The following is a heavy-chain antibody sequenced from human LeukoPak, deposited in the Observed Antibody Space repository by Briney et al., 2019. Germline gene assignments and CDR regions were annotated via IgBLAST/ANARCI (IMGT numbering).Heavy chain of an antibody. CDR1: GGSISSYY. D-gene: IGHD3-3*01. V-gene: IGHV4-59*01. CDR2: IYYSGST. J-gene: IGHJ4*02. CDR3: ARAGPAYYDFWSGYPLSGFDY. Sequence: SETLSLTCTVSGGSISSYYWSWIRQPPGKGLEWIGYIYYSGSTSYNPSLKSRVTISVDTSKNQFSLKLSSVTAADTAVYYCARAGPAYYDFWSGYPLSGFDYWGQGTLVTVSS.